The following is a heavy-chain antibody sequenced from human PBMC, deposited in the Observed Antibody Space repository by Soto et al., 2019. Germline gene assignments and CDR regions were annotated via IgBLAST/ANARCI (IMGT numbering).Heavy chain of an antibody. D-gene: IGHD6-13*01. Sequence: ASVKVSCKASVDTFTSYGISWVRQAPGQGLEWMGWISAYNGNTNYAQKLQGRVTMTTDTSTSTAYMELRSLRSDDTAVYYCAREAAAGSFDYWGQGTLVTVSS. J-gene: IGHJ4*02. CDR3: AREAAAGSFDY. CDR2: ISAYNGNT. CDR1: VDTFTSYG. V-gene: IGHV1-18*01.